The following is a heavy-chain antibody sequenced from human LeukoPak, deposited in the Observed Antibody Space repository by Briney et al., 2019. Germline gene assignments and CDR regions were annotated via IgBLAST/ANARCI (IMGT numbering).Heavy chain of an antibody. CDR1: GGSISSYY. V-gene: IGHV4-59*01. CDR3: ARVYYSSSYDYWYFDL. CDR2: IYYSGST. Sequence: SETLSLTCTVSGGSISSYYWNWIRQPPGKGLEWIGYIYYSGSTNYNPSLKSRVTISVDTSKNQFSLKLSSVTAADTAVYYCARVYYSSSYDYWYFDLWGRGTLVTVSS. J-gene: IGHJ2*01. D-gene: IGHD6-13*01.